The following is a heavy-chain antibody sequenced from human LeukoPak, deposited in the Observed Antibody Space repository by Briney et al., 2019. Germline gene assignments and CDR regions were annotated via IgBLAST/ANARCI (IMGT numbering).Heavy chain of an antibody. V-gene: IGHV3-7*01. D-gene: IGHD6-19*01. J-gene: IGHJ4*02. CDR2: INQDGFEK. CDR3: ARDRGWSFDY. Sequence: PGGSLRLSCAASGFTFSSYNMNWVRQAPGKGLEWVANINQDGFEKFYVDSVEGRFTISRDNANNSLHLQMNSLRPEDTAVYSCARDRGWSFDYWGQGTLVTVSS. CDR1: GFTFSSYN.